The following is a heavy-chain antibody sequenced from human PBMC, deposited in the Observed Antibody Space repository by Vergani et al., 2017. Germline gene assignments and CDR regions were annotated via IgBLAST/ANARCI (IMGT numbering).Heavy chain of an antibody. CDR2: INHSGST. V-gene: IGHV4-34*01. Sequence: QVQLQESGPGLVKPSETLSLTCAVYGGSFSGYYWSWIRQPPGKGLEWIGEINHSGSTNYNPSLKSRVTISVDTSKNQFSLKLSSVTAADTAVYCCARGQKRYCSGGSCYSLTRFDRWGQGTLVTVSS. CDR3: ARGQKRYCSGGSCYSLTRFDR. J-gene: IGHJ5*02. CDR1: GGSFSGYY. D-gene: IGHD2-15*01.